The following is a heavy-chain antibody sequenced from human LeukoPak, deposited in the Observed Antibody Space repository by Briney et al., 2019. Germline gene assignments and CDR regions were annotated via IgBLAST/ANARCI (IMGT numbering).Heavy chain of an antibody. D-gene: IGHD5-18*01. J-gene: IGHJ4*02. CDR3: ARDVVERYSYGYCDY. Sequence: GGSLRLSCAASGFTFSSYGMHWVRQAPGKGLEWVAVIWYDGSNKYYADSVKGRFTISRDNSKNTLYLQMNSLRAEDTAVYYCARDVVERYSYGYCDYWGQGTLVTVSS. CDR2: IWYDGSNK. CDR1: GFTFSSYG. V-gene: IGHV3-33*01.